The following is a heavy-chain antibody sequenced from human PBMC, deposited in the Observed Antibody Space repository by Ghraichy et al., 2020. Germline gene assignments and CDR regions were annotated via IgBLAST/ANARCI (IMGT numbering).Heavy chain of an antibody. J-gene: IGHJ3*02. CDR3: ARDEI. CDR1: GFTFSSSW. CDR2: INQGGSGK. Sequence: LSLTCAASGFTFSSSWMSWVRQAPGRGLEWVANINQGGSGKNFGDSVKGRFTISRDNARNSLYLQMNSLRSEDTAIYYCARDEIWGQGTMVIVSS. V-gene: IGHV3-7*01.